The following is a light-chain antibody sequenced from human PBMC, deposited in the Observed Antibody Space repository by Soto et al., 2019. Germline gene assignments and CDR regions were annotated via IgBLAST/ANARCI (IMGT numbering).Light chain of an antibody. V-gene: IGLV2-14*01. J-gene: IGLJ1*01. CDR2: EVS. Sequence: QSVRTQPASVAGSPGQSITISCTGTSSDVGGYDYVSWYQLHPGKAPKLMVFEVSNRPSGVSYRFSGSKSGNTASLTISGLQAEDEADYFCSSYSISTAYLFGTGTTVTV. CDR1: SSDVGGYDY. CDR3: SSYSISTAYL.